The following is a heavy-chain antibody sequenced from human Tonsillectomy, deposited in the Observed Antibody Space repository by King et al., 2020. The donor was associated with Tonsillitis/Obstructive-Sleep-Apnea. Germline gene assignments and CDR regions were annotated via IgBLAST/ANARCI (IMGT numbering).Heavy chain of an antibody. D-gene: IGHD3-3*01. CDR2: IGTAGHT. Sequence: VQLVESGGGLVQPGGSLRLSCTASGFTFTNYDMHWVRQATGKGLEWVSVIGTAGHTYYPGSVKGRFTISRENARNSFYLQMNSLRAGDTAVYYCARAISSDLDLWGRGTLVTVSS. J-gene: IGHJ2*01. CDR3: ARAISSDLDL. CDR1: GFTFTNYD. V-gene: IGHV3-13*01.